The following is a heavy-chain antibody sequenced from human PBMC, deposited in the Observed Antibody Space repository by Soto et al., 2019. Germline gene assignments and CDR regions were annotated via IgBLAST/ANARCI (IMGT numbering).Heavy chain of an antibody. V-gene: IGHV5-51*01. J-gene: IGHJ4*02. Sequence: GESLKISCAGSGNSFTIYCIGLVLQMPGKGLDWMGIIYLGDSNTRYSPTFQGQVTISADRSISTAYLQWSSLKASDTAMYYCARQEYCSSTSCYKVDSWGQGTLVTVSS. D-gene: IGHD2-2*02. CDR1: GNSFTIYC. CDR2: IYLGDSNT. CDR3: ARQEYCSSTSCYKVDS.